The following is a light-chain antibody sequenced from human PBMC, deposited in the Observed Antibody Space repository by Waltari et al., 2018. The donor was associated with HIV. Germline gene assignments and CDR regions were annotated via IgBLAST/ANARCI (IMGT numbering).Light chain of an antibody. V-gene: IGKV1-39*01. J-gene: IGKJ2*01. CDR1: QNIGNF. CDR3: QQSYNSPVT. CDR2: GAS. Sequence: DIQMTQSPLRLPASVGDRVTITCRASQNIGNFLNWYLHKPGTAPKLLIYGASSLQGGVPSRFSGGGSGTDFFLTISNLQLEVFGIYYCQQSYNSPVTFGQGTKVEI.